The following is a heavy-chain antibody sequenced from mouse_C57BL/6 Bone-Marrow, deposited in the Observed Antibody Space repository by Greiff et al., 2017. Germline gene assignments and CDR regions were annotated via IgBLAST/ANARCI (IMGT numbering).Heavy chain of an antibody. D-gene: IGHD4-1*01. CDR3: TRNWRGFDY. V-gene: IGHV5-9-1*02. J-gene: IGHJ2*01. CDR1: GFTFSSYA. CDR2: ISSGGDYI. Sequence: EVKVVESGEGLVKPGGSLKLSCAASGFTFSSYAMSWVRQTPEKRLEWVAYISSGGDYIYYADTVKGRFTISRDNARNTLYLQMSSLKSEDTAMYYCTRNWRGFDYWGQGTTLTVSS.